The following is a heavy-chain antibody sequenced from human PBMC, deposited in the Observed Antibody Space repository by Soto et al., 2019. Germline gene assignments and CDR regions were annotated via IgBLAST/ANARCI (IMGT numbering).Heavy chain of an antibody. CDR3: AKTAAASPTLYLDS. V-gene: IGHV3-23*01. D-gene: IGHD6-13*01. CDR2: ISGSGVGT. CDR1: GFTFSSYA. Sequence: GGSLRLSGAATGFTFSSYAMSWVRQAPGKGLEWVSVISGSGVGTYYADSVKGRFTISRDKSKNTLYLQMNSLRVEDTAVFYCAKTAAASPTLYLDSLGQGTLLTVSS. J-gene: IGHJ4*02.